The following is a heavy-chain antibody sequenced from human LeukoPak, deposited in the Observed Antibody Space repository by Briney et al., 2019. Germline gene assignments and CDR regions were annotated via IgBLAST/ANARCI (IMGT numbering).Heavy chain of an antibody. J-gene: IGHJ4*02. CDR2: MSWNSGRI. D-gene: IGHD6-13*01. Sequence: GRSLRLSCAASGFTLDNYAMQWVRHAPGKGLEGVSGMSWNSGRIIYADSVKGRFTISRENAKNSVYLQINSLRAEDTALYYCAKGASNSPGIAAAGPPLFGGQGTLVTVSS. CDR1: GFTLDNYA. CDR3: AKGASNSPGIAAAGPPLF. V-gene: IGHV3-9*01.